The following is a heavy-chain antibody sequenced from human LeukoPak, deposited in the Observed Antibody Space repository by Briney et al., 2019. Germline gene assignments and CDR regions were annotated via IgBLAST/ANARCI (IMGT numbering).Heavy chain of an antibody. CDR1: AFTFNRHW. J-gene: IGHJ4*02. V-gene: IGHV3-7*01. D-gene: IGHD5/OR15-5a*01. Sequence: GGSLRLSCVASAFTFNRHWMSWVRQAPGKPLEWAATIRQDGGAKYYLDSVRGRFIISRDNAKNSLSLQMDSLRVEDTAVYYCARLSGESTIYDYWGQGTLVTVSS. CDR2: IRQDGGAK. CDR3: ARLSGESTIYDY.